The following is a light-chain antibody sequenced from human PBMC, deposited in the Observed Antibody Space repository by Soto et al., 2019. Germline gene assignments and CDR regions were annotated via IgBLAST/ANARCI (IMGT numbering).Light chain of an antibody. V-gene: IGKV1-6*02. CDR1: LGIRND. Sequence: AIQLTQSPSSLSASIGDRVTITCRASLGIRNDLGWYQEKPGEAPRLLVYAASTLQSGVPSRFSGSGSGTEFTLTISSLQLEDFGTYYCLQDYNYPWTFGQGTKVEIK. J-gene: IGKJ1*01. CDR3: LQDYNYPWT. CDR2: AAS.